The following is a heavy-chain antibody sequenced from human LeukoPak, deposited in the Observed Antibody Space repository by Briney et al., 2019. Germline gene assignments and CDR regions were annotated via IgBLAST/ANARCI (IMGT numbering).Heavy chain of an antibody. J-gene: IGHJ6*02. Sequence: GGSLRLSCAASGFTFTSYWMHWVRQAPGKGLVWVSRVNSDGSSTTYADSVKGRFTISRDKAQNTLYLKMNSLRAAETAVYHFARGPYYGMDVWGQGTTVTVSS. CDR3: ARGPYYGMDV. CDR2: VNSDGSST. CDR1: GFTFTSYW. V-gene: IGHV3-74*01.